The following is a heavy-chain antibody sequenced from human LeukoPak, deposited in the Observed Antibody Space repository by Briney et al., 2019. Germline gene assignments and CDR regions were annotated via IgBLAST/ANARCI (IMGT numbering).Heavy chain of an antibody. J-gene: IGHJ4*02. CDR1: GFTFDDYA. CDR3: AKDYSGGWYYFDY. CDR2: ISWNSGSI. D-gene: IGHD6-19*01. Sequence: GRSLRLFCAASGFTFDDYAMHWVRQAPGKGLEWVSGISWNSGSIGYADSVKGRFTISRDNAKNSLYLQMNSLRAEDTALYYCAKDYSGGWYYFDYWGQGTLVTVSS. V-gene: IGHV3-9*01.